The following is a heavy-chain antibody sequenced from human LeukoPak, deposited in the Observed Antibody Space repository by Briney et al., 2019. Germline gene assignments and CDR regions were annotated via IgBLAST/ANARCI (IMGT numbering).Heavy chain of an antibody. D-gene: IGHD5-18*01. CDR1: GYTFTSYG. CDR2: ISAYNGNT. V-gene: IGHV1-18*01. J-gene: IGHJ4*02. CDR3: ARADTAMDDFDY. Sequence: ASVKVSCKASGYTFTSYGISWVRQAPGQGLEWMGWISAYNGNTKYAQKLQGRVTMTTDTSTSTAYMELRSLRSDDTAVYYCARADTAMDDFDYWGQGTLVTVSS.